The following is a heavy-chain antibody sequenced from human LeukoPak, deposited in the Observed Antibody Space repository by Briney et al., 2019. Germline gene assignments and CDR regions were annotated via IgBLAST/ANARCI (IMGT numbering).Heavy chain of an antibody. D-gene: IGHD5-12*01. CDR3: ASSGRPYIGDAFDI. CDR2: IRSSGST. J-gene: IGHJ3*02. Sequence: SQTLSLTCTVSGGSINNSGHDWSWIRQPAGKGLEWIGRIRSSGSTDYNPSFKSRVTISVDTSKDQFSLKLNSVTAADMGVYFCASSGRPYIGDAFDIWGQGTKITVSS. V-gene: IGHV4-61*02. CDR1: GGSINNSGHD.